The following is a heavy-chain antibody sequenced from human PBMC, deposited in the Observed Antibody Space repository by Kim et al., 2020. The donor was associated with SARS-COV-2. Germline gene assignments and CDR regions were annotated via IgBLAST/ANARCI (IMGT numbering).Heavy chain of an antibody. CDR1: GGSFSGYY. CDR3: ARGRLVMEGFGELRMENWFDP. Sequence: SETLSLTCAVYGGSFSGYYWSWIRQPPGKGLEWIGEINHSGSTNYNPSLKSRVTISVDTSKNQFSLKLSSVTAADTAVYYCARGRLVMEGFGELRMENWFDPWGQGTLVTVSS. D-gene: IGHD3-10*01. J-gene: IGHJ5*02. CDR2: INHSGST. V-gene: IGHV4-34*01.